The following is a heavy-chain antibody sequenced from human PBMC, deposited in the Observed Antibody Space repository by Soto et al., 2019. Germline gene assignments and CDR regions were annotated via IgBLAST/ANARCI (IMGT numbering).Heavy chain of an antibody. CDR1: GYSFINYW. V-gene: IGHV5-51*01. CDR3: ARRDYYDTSGHYYGDRFDI. CDR2: IYPGDSDT. Sequence: GESLKISCKGSGYSFINYWIVWVRQMPGKGLEWMGIIYPGDSDTRYSPSFRGQVTISAVQSTSTAYLQWKSLKASDTAMYYCARRDYYDTSGHYYGDRFDIWGQGTMVTVSS. J-gene: IGHJ3*02. D-gene: IGHD3-22*01.